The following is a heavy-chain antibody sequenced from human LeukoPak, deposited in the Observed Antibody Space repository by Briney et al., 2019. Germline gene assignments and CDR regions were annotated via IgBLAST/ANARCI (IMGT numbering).Heavy chain of an antibody. CDR3: ARDLVPDSSSFPGY. J-gene: IGHJ4*02. CDR2: ISAYNGNT. Sequence: ASMKVSCKASGYTFTGYYMHWVRQAPGQGLEWMGWISAYNGNTNYAQKLQGRVTMTTDTSTSTAYMELRSLRSDDTAVYYCARDLVPDSSSFPGYWGQGTLVTVSS. D-gene: IGHD2-2*01. CDR1: GYTFTGYY. V-gene: IGHV1-18*04.